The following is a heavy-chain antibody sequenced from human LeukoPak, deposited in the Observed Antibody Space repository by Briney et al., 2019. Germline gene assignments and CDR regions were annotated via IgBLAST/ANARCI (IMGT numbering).Heavy chain of an antibody. V-gene: IGHV1-18*01. CDR2: ISAYNGNT. CDR1: GGTFSSYG. D-gene: IGHD1-1*01. J-gene: IGHJ3*02. CDR3: ARGVVQLERRGGFSQTDAFDI. Sequence: ASVKVSCKASGGTFSSYGISWVRQAPGQGLEWMGWISAYNGNTNYAQKLQGRVTMTTNTSTSTAYMELSSLRSEDTAVYYCARGVVQLERRGGFSQTDAFDIWGQGTMVTVSS.